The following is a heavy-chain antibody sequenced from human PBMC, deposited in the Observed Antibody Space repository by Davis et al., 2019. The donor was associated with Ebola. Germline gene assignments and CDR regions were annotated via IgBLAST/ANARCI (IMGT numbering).Heavy chain of an antibody. CDR3: TRPLRGGMDV. Sequence: GSLRLSCAASGFTFSGSAMHWVRQASGKGLEWVGRIRSKANSYATAYAASVKGRFTISRDDSKNTAYLQMNSLKTEDTAVYYCTRPLRGGMDVWGQGTTVTVSS. CDR2: IRSKANSYAT. CDR1: GFTFSGSA. D-gene: IGHD4-17*01. J-gene: IGHJ6*02. V-gene: IGHV3-73*01.